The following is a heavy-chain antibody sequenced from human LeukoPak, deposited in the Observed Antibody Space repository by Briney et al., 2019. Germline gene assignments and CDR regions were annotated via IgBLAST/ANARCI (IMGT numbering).Heavy chain of an antibody. Sequence: PGASLQISCKGSGYIFTSYWIGWVRQLPGKGLEWMGIIYPGDSDTKYSPSFQGQVTISADKSISTAYLQWSSLKASDTAMYYCARTYYYDSSGYSPDAFDIWGQGTMVTVSS. CDR2: IYPGDSDT. D-gene: IGHD3-22*01. V-gene: IGHV5-51*01. CDR1: GYIFTSYW. CDR3: ARTYYYDSSGYSPDAFDI. J-gene: IGHJ3*02.